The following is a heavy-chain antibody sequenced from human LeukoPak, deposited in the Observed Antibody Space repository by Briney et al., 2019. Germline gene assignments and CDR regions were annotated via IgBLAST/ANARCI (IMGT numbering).Heavy chain of an antibody. J-gene: IGHJ3*01. D-gene: IGHD3-22*01. CDR3: ARGRYYYDSSGVDAFSV. CDR1: GFIFSDYY. CDR2: ITSSGSTM. Sequence: KPGGSLRLSCAAPGFIFSDYYMAWIRQAPGKGLEWVSCITSSGSTMYYADSVKGRFTISRDNAKKSLYMQMNSLRAEDTAVYFCARGRYYYDSSGVDAFSVWGQGTMVTVSS. V-gene: IGHV3-11*01.